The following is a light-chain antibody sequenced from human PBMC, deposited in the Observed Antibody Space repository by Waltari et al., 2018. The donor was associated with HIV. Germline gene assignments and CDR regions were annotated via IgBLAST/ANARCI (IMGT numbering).Light chain of an antibody. J-gene: IGKJ5*01. V-gene: IGKV3-15*01. CDR1: QGVGSN. CDR2: GAA. Sequence: DIVMTQSPAILSVSPGERVTLSCRASQGVGSNLAWYQQKVGQAPRLLIYGAATRAAEIPVRFSGSGSGTDFTLTIDSLQSEDFATYYCQQLINHPSITFGQGTRLEIK. CDR3: QQLINHPSIT.